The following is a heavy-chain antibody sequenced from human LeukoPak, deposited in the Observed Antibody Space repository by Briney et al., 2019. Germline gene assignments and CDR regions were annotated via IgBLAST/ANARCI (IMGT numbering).Heavy chain of an antibody. CDR2: ISSSSYI. CDR3: ARDRYSSGWTGDAFDI. D-gene: IGHD6-19*01. Sequence: GGSLRLSCAASGFTFSSYSMNGVRHAPGKGLEWVSSISSSSYIYYADSVKGRFTISRDNAKNSLYLQMNSLRAEDTAVYYCARDRYSSGWTGDAFDIWGQGTMVTVSS. CDR1: GFTFSSYS. J-gene: IGHJ3*02. V-gene: IGHV3-21*01.